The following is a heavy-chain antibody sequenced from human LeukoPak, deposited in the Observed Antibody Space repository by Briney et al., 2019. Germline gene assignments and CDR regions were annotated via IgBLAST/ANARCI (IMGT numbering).Heavy chain of an antibody. D-gene: IGHD3-3*01. V-gene: IGHV3-23*01. CDR3: AKDLHDSWAVGC. CDR1: GFTFSSYG. J-gene: IGHJ4*02. CDR2: ISVRGDT. Sequence: GGSLRLSCAASGFTFSSYGMSWVRQAPGKGLEWVSHISVRGDTHFADSVKGRLTISRDNSKNTLYPQMNSLRAEDTAVYYCAKDLHDSWAVGCWGPGTLVTVSS.